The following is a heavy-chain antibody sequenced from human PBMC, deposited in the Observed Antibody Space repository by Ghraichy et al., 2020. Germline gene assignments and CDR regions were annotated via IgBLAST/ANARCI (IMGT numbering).Heavy chain of an antibody. CDR2: IYYSGST. CDR3: ARLIVGAADY. D-gene: IGHD1-26*01. V-gene: IGHV4-39*07. CDR1: GGSISSSSYY. J-gene: IGHJ4*02. Sequence: ESLNISCTVSGGSISSSSYYWGWIRQPPGKGLEWIGSIYYSGSTYYNPSLKSRVTISVDTSKNQFSLKLSSVTAADTAVYYCARLIVGAADYWGQGTLVTVSS.